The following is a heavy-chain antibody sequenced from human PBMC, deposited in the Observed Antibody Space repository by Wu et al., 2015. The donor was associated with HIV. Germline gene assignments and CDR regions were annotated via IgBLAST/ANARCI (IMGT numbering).Heavy chain of an antibody. CDR1: GYTFTGYY. J-gene: IGHJ6*03. CDR2: INPDTGDT. D-gene: IGHD3-3*01. CDR3: ARDWQFQVTFGDFYMDI. V-gene: IGHV1-2*02. Sequence: QVHLVQSASEMKKSGASMKVSCKTSGYTFTGYYIHWVRQAPGQGLEWMGWINPDTGDTKFAQIFKGRISMTRDTSTSTVNLILASLKSNDTATYYCARDWQFQVTFGDFYMDIWGNGLRSSSP.